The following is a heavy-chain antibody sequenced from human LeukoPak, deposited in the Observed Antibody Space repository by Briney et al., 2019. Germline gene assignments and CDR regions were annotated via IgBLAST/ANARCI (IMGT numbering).Heavy chain of an antibody. Sequence: GVSLRLSCEGSAFIFSGHWMNWVRQTPGKGLEWVANIKQDGSEKYYVDSVKGRFTISRDNAKNSLYLQMNSLRAEDTAVYYCARFPGSRLVIGAGTTRDYYGMDVWGQGTTVTVSS. V-gene: IGHV3-7*03. CDR3: ARFPGSRLVIGAGTTRDYYGMDV. CDR1: AFIFSGHW. CDR2: IKQDGSEK. J-gene: IGHJ6*02. D-gene: IGHD1-1*01.